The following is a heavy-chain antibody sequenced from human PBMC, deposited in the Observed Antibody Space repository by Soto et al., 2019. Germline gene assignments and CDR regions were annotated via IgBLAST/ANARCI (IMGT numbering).Heavy chain of an antibody. CDR2: IIPMFGTT. J-gene: IGHJ3*01. Sequence: QVQLVQSGAEVKKPGSSVKVSCKTSGGTFSSHALTWLRQAPGQGLEWMGGIIPMFGTTYTSQKFQGRVAISADETTSRLELSSLRSEDTAVYFCARFDVCYPGGDDAFDLWGQGTTVIVSS. D-gene: IGHD2-15*01. CDR1: GGTFSSHA. CDR3: ARFDVCYPGGDDAFDL. V-gene: IGHV1-69*01.